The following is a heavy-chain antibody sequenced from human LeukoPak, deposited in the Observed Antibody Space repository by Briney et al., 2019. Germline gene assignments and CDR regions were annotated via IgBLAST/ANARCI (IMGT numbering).Heavy chain of an antibody. D-gene: IGHD1-1*01. CDR1: GFTFSSYA. CDR3: ARVGHTWNDVEDYYYYYGMDV. CDR2: ISGSGGST. J-gene: IGHJ6*02. Sequence: GGSLRLSCAASGFTFSSYAMSWVRQAPGKGLEWVSAISGSGGSTYYADSVKGRFTISRDNSKNTLYLQMNSLRAEDMAVYYCARVGHTWNDVEDYYYYYGMDVWGQGTTVTVSS. V-gene: IGHV3-23*01.